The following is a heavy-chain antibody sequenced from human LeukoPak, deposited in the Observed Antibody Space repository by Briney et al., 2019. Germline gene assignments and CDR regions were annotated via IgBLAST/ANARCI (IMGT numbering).Heavy chain of an antibody. J-gene: IGHJ4*02. CDR2: IYYSGYS. CDR3: ARTIAARPHYFDY. D-gene: IGHD6-6*01. CDR1: GGSISSHY. V-gene: IGHV4-59*11. Sequence: SETLSLTCTVSGGSISSHYWSWIRQPPGKGLEWIGYIYYSGYSKYNASLKSRVTISVDTSKNQFSLKLSSVTAADTAVYYCARTIAARPHYFDYWGQGTLVTVSS.